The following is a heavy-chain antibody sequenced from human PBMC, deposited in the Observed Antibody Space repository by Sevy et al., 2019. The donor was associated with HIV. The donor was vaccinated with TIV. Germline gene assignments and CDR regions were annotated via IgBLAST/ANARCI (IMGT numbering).Heavy chain of an antibody. V-gene: IGHV4-59*01. D-gene: IGHD1-1*01. CDR3: ARVRPEGWIDRDYYLDY. CDR2: IYYSGST. CDR1: GGSISSYY. J-gene: IGHJ4*02. Sequence: SETLSLTCTVSGGSISSYYWSWIRQPPGKGLEWIGYIYYSGSTNYNPSLKSRVTISVDTSKNQFSLKLSSVTAADTAVYYCARVRPEGWIDRDYYLDYWGQGTLVTVSS.